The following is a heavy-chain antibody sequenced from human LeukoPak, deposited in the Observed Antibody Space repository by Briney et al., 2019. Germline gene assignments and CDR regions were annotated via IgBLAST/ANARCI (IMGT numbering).Heavy chain of an antibody. V-gene: IGHV3-49*04. Sequence: GGSLRLSCTASGFTFGDYAMSWVRQAPGKGLEWVGFIRSKAYGGTTEYAASVKGRFTISRDDSKSIAYLQMNSLKTEDTAVYYCARFRVAAAGSPLGYWGQGTLVTVSS. D-gene: IGHD6-13*01. CDR3: ARFRVAAAGSPLGY. CDR1: GFTFGDYA. J-gene: IGHJ4*02. CDR2: IRSKAYGGTT.